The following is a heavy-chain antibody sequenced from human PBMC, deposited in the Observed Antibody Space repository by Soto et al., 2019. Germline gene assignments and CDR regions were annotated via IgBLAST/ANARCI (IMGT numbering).Heavy chain of an antibody. V-gene: IGHV1-69*13. CDR2: IIPIFGTA. CDR3: ASMDQPYNWFDP. D-gene: IGHD3-10*01. J-gene: IGHJ5*02. Sequence: GASVKVSCKASGGTFSSYAISWVRQAPGQGLEWMGGIIPIFGTANYAQKFQGRVTITADESTSTAYMELSSLRSEDTAVYYCASMDQPYNWFDPWGQGTLVTVSS. CDR1: GGTFSSYA.